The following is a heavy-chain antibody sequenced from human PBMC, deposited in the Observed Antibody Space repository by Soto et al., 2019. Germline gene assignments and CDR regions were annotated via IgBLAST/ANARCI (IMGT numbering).Heavy chain of an antibody. CDR1: GGSISSYY. CDR2: IYYSGST. J-gene: IGHJ5*02. Sequence: SETLSLTCTVSGGSISSYYWSWIRQPPGKGLEWIGYIYYSGSTNYNPSLKSRVTISVDTSKNQLSLKLSSVTAADTAVYYCASIYDSSGYYYGNNWFDPWGQGTLVTVSS. V-gene: IGHV4-59*01. CDR3: ASIYDSSGYYYGNNWFDP. D-gene: IGHD3-22*01.